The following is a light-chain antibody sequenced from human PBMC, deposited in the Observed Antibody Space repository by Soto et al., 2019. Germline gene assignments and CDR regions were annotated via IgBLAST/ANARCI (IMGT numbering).Light chain of an antibody. J-gene: IGKJ4*01. Sequence: DIQIAPSPSSPSASVGDRVTVTCRASQSISTYLNWYEQKPGKAPNLLIYGASNLQSGVPSRFSGGGSGTDFTLTISSLQPEDFGTYYCQQSYTSPVTFGGGTKVDIK. CDR2: GAS. V-gene: IGKV1-39*01. CDR3: QQSYTSPVT. CDR1: QSISTY.